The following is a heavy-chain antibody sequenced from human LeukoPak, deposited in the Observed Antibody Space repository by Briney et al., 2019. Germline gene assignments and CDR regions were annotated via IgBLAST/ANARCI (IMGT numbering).Heavy chain of an antibody. CDR3: AREVPNYENFDY. J-gene: IGHJ4*02. CDR1: GFTFSSYW. Sequence: PGGSLRPSCAASGFTFSSYWMHWVRQAPGKGLVWVSRINSDGSSTSYADSVKGRFTISRDNAKNTLYLQMNSLRAEDTAVYYCAREVPNYENFDYWGQGTLVTVSS. CDR2: INSDGSST. D-gene: IGHD4/OR15-4a*01. V-gene: IGHV3-74*01.